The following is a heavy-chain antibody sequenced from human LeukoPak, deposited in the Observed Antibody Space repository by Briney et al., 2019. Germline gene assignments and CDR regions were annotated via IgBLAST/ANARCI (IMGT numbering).Heavy chain of an antibody. D-gene: IGHD3-3*01. J-gene: IGHJ6*03. V-gene: IGHV4-34*01. CDR3: ARWIFGVVPLYDYYYMDV. CDR1: GGSFSGYY. CDR2: INHSGST. Sequence: SETLSLTCAVYGGSFSGYYWSWIRQPPGKGLEWIGEINHSGSTNYNPSLKSRVTISVDTSKNQFSLKLSSVTAADTAVYYCARWIFGVVPLYDYYYMDVWGKGTTVTVSS.